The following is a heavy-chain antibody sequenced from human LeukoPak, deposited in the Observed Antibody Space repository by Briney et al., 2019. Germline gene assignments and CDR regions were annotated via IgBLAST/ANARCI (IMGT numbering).Heavy chain of an antibody. CDR2: ISSSSSYI. V-gene: IGHV3-21*01. D-gene: IGHD2-2*01. Sequence: GGSLRLSCAASGFTFSSYSMNWVRQAPAKGLEWVSSISSSSSYIYYADSVKGRFTISRDNAKNSLYLQMNSLRAEDTAVYYCARGSYIVVPGPSNSGGVDYWGQGTLVTVSS. J-gene: IGHJ4*02. CDR3: ARGSYIVVPGPSNSGGVDY. CDR1: GFTFSSYS.